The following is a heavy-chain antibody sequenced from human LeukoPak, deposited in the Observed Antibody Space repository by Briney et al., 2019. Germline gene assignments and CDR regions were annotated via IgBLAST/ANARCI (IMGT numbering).Heavy chain of an antibody. CDR1: GSTFSSSW. V-gene: IGHV3-7*01. Sequence: GASLRLSCAASGSTFSSSWMSWVSLAPGEWLEWVAKIKLDGSEKYYVDSVKGRSTISRDNAKNSLSLQMNSLRAEDTAVYYCARDQGYCTSASCRGDAFDVWGQGSMVSVSP. CDR3: ARDQGYCTSASCRGDAFDV. J-gene: IGHJ3*01. D-gene: IGHD2-2*01. CDR2: IKLDGSEK.